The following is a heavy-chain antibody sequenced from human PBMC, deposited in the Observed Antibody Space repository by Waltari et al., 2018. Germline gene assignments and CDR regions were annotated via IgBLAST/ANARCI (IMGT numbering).Heavy chain of an antibody. CDR2: IRYDGSNK. CDR1: GFTFSSYG. V-gene: IGHV3-30*02. J-gene: IGHJ4*02. Sequence: QVQLVESGGGVVQPGGYLRLSCAASGFTFSSYGMHWVRQAPGKGLEWVAFIRYDGSNKYYADSVKGRFTISRDNSKNTLYLQMNSLRAEDTAVYYCAKAQEGDADWGQGTLVTVSS. D-gene: IGHD3-16*01. CDR3: AKAQEGDAD.